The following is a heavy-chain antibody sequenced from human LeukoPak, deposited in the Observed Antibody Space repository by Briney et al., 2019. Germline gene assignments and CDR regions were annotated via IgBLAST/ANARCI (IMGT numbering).Heavy chain of an antibody. CDR3: ARIRSGYFDY. D-gene: IGHD3-3*01. CDR2: ISAYNGDT. J-gene: IGHJ4*02. V-gene: IGHV1-18*01. CDR1: GYTFNKYG. Sequence: GASLKVSCKASGYTFNKYGISWVRQAPGQGLEWMGWISAYNGDTNYAQQFQGRVTMTTDTSTSTAYMELRSLRSDDTAVYYCARIRSGYFDYWGQGTLVTVSS.